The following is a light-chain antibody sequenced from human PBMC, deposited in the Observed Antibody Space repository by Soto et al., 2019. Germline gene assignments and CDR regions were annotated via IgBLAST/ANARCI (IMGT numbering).Light chain of an antibody. CDR3: LQYCGVPYT. Sequence: EIVLTQSPGTLSLSPGQRATLSCRASESISRDYLAWYQQRLGQAPRLLIYGASSGATGIPDRFSGSGSGTDFTLTISRLEPEDFAIYYCLQYCGVPYTFGQGTKLEIK. CDR1: ESISRDY. V-gene: IGKV3-20*01. CDR2: GAS. J-gene: IGKJ2*01.